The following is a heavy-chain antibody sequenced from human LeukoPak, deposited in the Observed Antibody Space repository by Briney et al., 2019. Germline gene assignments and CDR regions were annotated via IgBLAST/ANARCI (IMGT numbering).Heavy chain of an antibody. V-gene: IGHV3-30*02. D-gene: IGHD3-22*01. CDR2: IQFGGSKK. Sequence: PGGSLRLSCVASGFTFSSYDMHWVRQAPGKGLEWVAFIQFGGSKKYYADSVKGRFTISRDNSKNTLYLQMNSLRPVDTAVYYCARDSLYDSSGRTPSRLDYWGQGTLVTVSS. CDR3: ARDSLYDSSGRTPSRLDY. CDR1: GFTFSSYD. J-gene: IGHJ4*02.